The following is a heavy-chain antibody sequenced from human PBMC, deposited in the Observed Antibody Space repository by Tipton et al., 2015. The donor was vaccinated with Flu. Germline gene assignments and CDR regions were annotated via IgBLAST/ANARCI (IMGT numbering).Heavy chain of an antibody. V-gene: IGHV4-59*01. J-gene: IGHJ6*02. Sequence: TLSLTCTVSGGSISSYYWSWIRQPPGKGLEWIGYIYYSGSTNYNPSLKSRVTISVDTSKNQFSLKLSSVTAADTAVYYCARGIGQDLYYYYGMDAWGQGTTVTVSS. D-gene: IGHD2-15*01. CDR1: GGSISSYY. CDR2: IYYSGST. CDR3: ARGIGQDLYYYYGMDA.